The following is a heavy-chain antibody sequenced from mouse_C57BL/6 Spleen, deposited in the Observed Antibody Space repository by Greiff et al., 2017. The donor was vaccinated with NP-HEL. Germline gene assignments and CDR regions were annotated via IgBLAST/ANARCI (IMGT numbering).Heavy chain of an antibody. V-gene: IGHV1-50*01. CDR2: LDPSDSYP. CDR3: EREGAAQATFDY. CDR1: GYTFTSYW. Sequence: VQLHPSGAELVKPGASVKLSCKASGYTFTSYWMQWVKQRPGQGLEWIGELDPSDSYPNYNQKFQGKATLTVDTSSSTAYMQLRSLTSEDSAVYYCEREGAAQATFDYWGKGTTRTVSS. J-gene: IGHJ2*01. D-gene: IGHD3-2*02.